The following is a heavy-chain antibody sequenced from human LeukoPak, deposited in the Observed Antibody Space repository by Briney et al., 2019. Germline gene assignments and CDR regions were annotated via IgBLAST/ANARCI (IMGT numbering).Heavy chain of an antibody. CDR3: TRDGGSWSHLDY. CDR2: IDTRDKGSAT. V-gene: IGHV3-73*01. D-gene: IGHD2-15*01. Sequence: GGSLKLPCAGFGCIFSDCAIHWVRQASGKGLEWVGRIDTRDKGSATAYAASVRGRFAISRDDSESTAYLQMTGLKTEDTAVYFCTRDGGSWSHLDYWGQGALVTVSS. J-gene: IGHJ4*02. CDR1: GCIFSDCA.